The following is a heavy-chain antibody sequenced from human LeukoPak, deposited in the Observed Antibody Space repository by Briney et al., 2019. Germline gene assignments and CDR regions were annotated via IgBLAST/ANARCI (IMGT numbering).Heavy chain of an antibody. J-gene: IGHJ6*02. V-gene: IGHV3-30*04. CDR2: ISYDGSNK. Sequence: PGGSLRLSCVGSGFSFSSYAMTWVRQAPGKGLEWVAVISYDGSNKYYADSVKGRFTISRDNSKNTLYLQMNSLRAEDTAVYYCARDLADYYYGMDVWGQGTTVTVSS. CDR3: ARDLADYYYGMDV. CDR1: GFSFSSYA. D-gene: IGHD6-25*01.